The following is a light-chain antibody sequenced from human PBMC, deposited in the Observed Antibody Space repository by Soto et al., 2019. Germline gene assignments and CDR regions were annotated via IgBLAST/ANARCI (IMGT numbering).Light chain of an antibody. CDR2: EVT. CDR1: SGDIGGYNR. CDR3: SSYTNINTRACV. V-gene: IGLV2-14*01. J-gene: IGLJ1*01. Sequence: QSVLTQPASVSGSPGQSITISCTGTSGDIGGYNRVSWCQQHPGKAPKLIIYEVTDRPSGVSNRFSGSKSGNTASLTISGLQAEDEAEYYCSSYTNINTRACVFGTGTKVTVL.